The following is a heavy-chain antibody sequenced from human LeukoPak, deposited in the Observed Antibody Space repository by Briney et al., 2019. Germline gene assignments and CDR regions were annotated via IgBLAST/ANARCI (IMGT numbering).Heavy chain of an antibody. Sequence: ASVKVSCKASGYTFTSYYMHWVRQAPGQGLEWMGIINPSGGSTNYAQKLQGRVTMTTDTSTSTAHMELRSLRSDDTAVYYCARRLYGGNSGDWFDPWGQGTLVTVSS. CDR2: INPSGGST. CDR3: ARRLYGGNSGDWFDP. CDR1: GYTFTSYY. D-gene: IGHD4-23*01. V-gene: IGHV1-46*01. J-gene: IGHJ5*02.